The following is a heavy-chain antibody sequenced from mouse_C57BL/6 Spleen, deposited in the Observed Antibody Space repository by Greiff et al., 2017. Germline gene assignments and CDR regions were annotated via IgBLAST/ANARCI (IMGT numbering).Heavy chain of an antibody. CDR3: ATRAMDY. V-gene: IGHV1-82*01. J-gene: IGHJ4*01. D-gene: IGHD3-3*01. Sequence: QVQLQQSGPELVQPGASVKISCKASGYAFSSSWMNWVKQRPGKGLEWIGRIYPGDGDTNYNGKFKGQATLTADKSSSTAYMQLSSLTSEDSAVYCCATRAMDYWGQGTSVTVSS. CDR1: GYAFSSSW. CDR2: IYPGDGDT.